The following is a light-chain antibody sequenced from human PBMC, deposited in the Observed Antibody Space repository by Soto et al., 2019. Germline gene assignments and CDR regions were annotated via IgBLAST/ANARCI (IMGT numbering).Light chain of an antibody. CDR2: GAS. Sequence: EIVMTQSPATLSVSPGERATVSCRSSQSVSSNLAWYQQKPGQAPRLLIYGASTMATGIPARFSGSGSGTEFTLTISSLQSEDFAVYYCQQYNNWPPATFGQGTKVDIK. CDR1: QSVSSN. CDR3: QQYNNWPPAT. V-gene: IGKV3-15*01. J-gene: IGKJ1*01.